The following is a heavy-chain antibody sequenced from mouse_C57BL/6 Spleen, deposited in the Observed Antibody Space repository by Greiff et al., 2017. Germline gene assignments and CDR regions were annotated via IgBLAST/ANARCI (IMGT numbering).Heavy chain of an antibody. D-gene: IGHD2-4*01. CDR3: TKYDYLAWFAY. V-gene: IGHV1-15*01. J-gene: IGHJ3*01. CDR1: GYTFTDYE. Sequence: VKLVESGAELVRPGASVTLSCKASGYTFTDYEMHWVKQTPVHGLEWIGAIDPETGGTAYNQKFKGKAILTADKSSSTAYMELRSLTSEDSAVYYCTKYDYLAWFAYWGQGTLVTVSA. CDR2: IDPETGGT.